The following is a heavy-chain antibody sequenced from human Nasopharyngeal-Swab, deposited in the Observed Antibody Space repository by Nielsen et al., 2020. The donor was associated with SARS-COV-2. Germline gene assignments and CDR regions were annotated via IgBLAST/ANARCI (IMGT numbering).Heavy chain of an antibody. CDR1: GGTFSSYA. Sequence: SVKVSCKASGGTFSSYAISWVRQAPGQGLEWMGRIIPILGIASYAQKFQGRVTMTRDTSTSTVYMELSSLRSEDTAVYYCARDPKVGAPWYYYYGMDVWGQGTTVTVSS. J-gene: IGHJ6*02. V-gene: IGHV1-69*04. CDR3: ARDPKVGAPWYYYYGMDV. D-gene: IGHD1-26*01. CDR2: IIPILGIA.